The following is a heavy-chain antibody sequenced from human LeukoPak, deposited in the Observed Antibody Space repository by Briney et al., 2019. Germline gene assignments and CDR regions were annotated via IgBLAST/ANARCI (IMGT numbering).Heavy chain of an antibody. V-gene: IGHV4-39*01. J-gene: IGHJ6*02. CDR3: ARRSHCTGGSCPSV. CDR1: GDSIGSSHYY. D-gene: IGHD2-15*01. CDR2: IYVDGRT. Sequence: PSETLSLTCTISGDSIGSSHYYWVWIRQRPGKGLEWVGSIYVDGRTYYNEALKSRVTIFSDTTKVQLYLRLSSGTTTDTAIYYCARRSHCTGGSCPSVWGQGTTVTVSS.